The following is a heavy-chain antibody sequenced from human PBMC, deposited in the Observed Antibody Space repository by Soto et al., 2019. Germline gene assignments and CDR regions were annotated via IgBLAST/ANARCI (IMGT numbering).Heavy chain of an antibody. V-gene: IGHV6-1*01. CDR2: TYYRSKWYN. CDR1: GDSVSSNSAA. Sequence: LSQTLSLTCAISGDSVSSNSAAWNWIRQSPSRGLEWLGRTYYRSKWYNDYAVSVKSRITINPDTSKNQFSLQLNSVTPEDTAVYYCAKSEGDGYNYPYYYYGMDVWGQGTTVTVSS. D-gene: IGHD5-12*01. CDR3: AKSEGDGYNYPYYYYGMDV. J-gene: IGHJ6*02.